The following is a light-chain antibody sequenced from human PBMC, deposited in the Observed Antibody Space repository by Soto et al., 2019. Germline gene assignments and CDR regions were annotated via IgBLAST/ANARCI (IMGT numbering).Light chain of an antibody. CDR3: QRDNPYSPPWT. V-gene: IGKV1-5*03. CDR1: QTISSW. J-gene: IGKJ1*01. Sequence: DIQMTQSPSTLSASVGDRVTITCRASQTISSWLAWYQQKPGRAPKLLIYKASSSKSGVPSRFSGSGTGTEFTLTISSLQPDDFATYYCQRDNPYSPPWTFGQGTTVEIK. CDR2: KAS.